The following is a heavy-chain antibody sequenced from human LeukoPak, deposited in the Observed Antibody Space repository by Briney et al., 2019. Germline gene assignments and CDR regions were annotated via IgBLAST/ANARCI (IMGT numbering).Heavy chain of an antibody. CDR1: GYTFTSYG. D-gene: IGHD3-22*01. Sequence: ASVKVSCKASGYTFTSYGISWVRQAPGQGLEWMGWVSAYNGNTNYAQKLQGRVTMTTDTSTSTAYMELRSLRSDDTAVYYCARDLGWRDSSGSSDYWGQGTLVTVSS. J-gene: IGHJ4*02. V-gene: IGHV1-18*01. CDR3: ARDLGWRDSSGSSDY. CDR2: VSAYNGNT.